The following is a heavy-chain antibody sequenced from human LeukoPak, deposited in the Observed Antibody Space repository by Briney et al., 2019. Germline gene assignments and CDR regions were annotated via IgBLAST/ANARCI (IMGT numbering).Heavy chain of an antibody. V-gene: IGHV4-31*03. D-gene: IGHD6-6*01. CDR3: ARALMYSSSAIDY. Sequence: SETLSLICTVSGGSISSGGYYWSWIRQHPGKGLGWIGYIYYSGSTYYNPSLKSRVTISVDTSKNQFSLKLSSVTAADTAVYYCARALMYSSSAIDYWGQGTLVTVSS. CDR1: GGSISSGGYY. CDR2: IYYSGST. J-gene: IGHJ4*02.